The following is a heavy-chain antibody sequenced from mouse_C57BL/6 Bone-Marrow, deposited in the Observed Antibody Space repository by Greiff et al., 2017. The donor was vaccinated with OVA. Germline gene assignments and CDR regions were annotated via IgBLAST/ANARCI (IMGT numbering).Heavy chain of an antibody. D-gene: IGHD2-3*01. CDR3: ARRGDGYYPMDY. Sequence: VQLQQSGAELVKPGASVKLSCKASGYTFTSYWMHWVKQRPGQGLEWIGMIHPNSGSTNYNEKFKSKATLTVDKSSSTAYMQLSSLTSEDSAVYYCARRGDGYYPMDYWGQGTSVTVSS. CDR2: IHPNSGST. J-gene: IGHJ4*01. V-gene: IGHV1-64*01. CDR1: GYTFTSYW.